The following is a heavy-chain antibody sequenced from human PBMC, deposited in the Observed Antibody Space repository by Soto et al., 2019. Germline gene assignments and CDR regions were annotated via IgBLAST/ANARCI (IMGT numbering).Heavy chain of an antibody. D-gene: IGHD2-15*01. CDR2: IIPIFGTA. J-gene: IGHJ5*02. CDR3: ARDNTLFYKAGGRYWFDP. V-gene: IGHV1-69*13. CDR1: GGTFSSYA. Sequence: SVKVSCKASGGTFSSYAISWVRQAPGQGLEWMGGIIPIFGTANYAQKFRGRVTITADESTSTAYMELSSLRSEDTAVYYCARDNTLFYKAGGRYWFDPSGPAT.